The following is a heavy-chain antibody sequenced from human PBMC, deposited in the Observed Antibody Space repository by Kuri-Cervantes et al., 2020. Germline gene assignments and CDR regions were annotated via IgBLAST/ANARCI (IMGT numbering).Heavy chain of an antibody. CDR1: GDSMNNYG. D-gene: IGHD5-24*01. J-gene: IGHJ4*01. CDR2: IYYSGST. CDR3: ATREVYNYYLAF. V-gene: IGHV4-59*12. Sequence: SETLSLTCSVSGDSMNNYGWSWIRQAPGRGLEWIGRIYYSGSTDYNPSLRSRVTISLDTSKNQFSLKLSSVTAADTAVYYCATREVYNYYLAFWGRGTLVTVSS.